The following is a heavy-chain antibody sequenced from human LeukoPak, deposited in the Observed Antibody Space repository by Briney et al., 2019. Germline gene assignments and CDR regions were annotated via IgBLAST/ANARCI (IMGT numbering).Heavy chain of an antibody. J-gene: IGHJ4*02. Sequence: GGSLRLSCAASGFTFSGYGMHWVRQAPSKGLEWVAVISYDGSNKYYADSVKGRFTISRDNSKNTLYLQMNSLRAEDTAVYYCAKKAVGTVDYWGQGTLVTVSS. CDR3: AKKAVGTVDY. CDR1: GFTFSGYG. CDR2: ISYDGSNK. D-gene: IGHD1-1*01. V-gene: IGHV3-30*18.